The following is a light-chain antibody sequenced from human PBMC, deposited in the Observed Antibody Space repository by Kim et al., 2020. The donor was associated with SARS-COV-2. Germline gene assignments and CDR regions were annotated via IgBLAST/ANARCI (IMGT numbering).Light chain of an antibody. CDR3: QVWDSSSDHWV. J-gene: IGLJ3*02. V-gene: IGLV3-21*04. CDR2: YDS. Sequence: PGKTARITVGGNNIGSKSVHWYQQKPGQAPVLVIYYDSDRPSGIPERFSGSNSGNTATLTISRVEAGDEADYYCQVWDSSSDHWVFGGGTKLTVL. CDR1: NIGSKS.